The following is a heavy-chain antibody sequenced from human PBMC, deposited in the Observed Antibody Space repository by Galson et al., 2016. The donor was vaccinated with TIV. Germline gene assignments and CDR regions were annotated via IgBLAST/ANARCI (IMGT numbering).Heavy chain of an antibody. D-gene: IGHD2-15*01. CDR3: ARAIVVGTFADSGFYDP. CDR2: VNHDGIT. CDR1: GGSFSDYY. J-gene: IGHJ5*02. V-gene: IGHV4-34*01. Sequence: LTCAVYGGSFSDYYWNWIRQPPGKGLEWMGEVNHDGITHYNPSLKRRITISVDTSRSQFSLKLSPVTAADTAVYYCARAIVVGTFADSGFYDPWGQGTSVIVSS.